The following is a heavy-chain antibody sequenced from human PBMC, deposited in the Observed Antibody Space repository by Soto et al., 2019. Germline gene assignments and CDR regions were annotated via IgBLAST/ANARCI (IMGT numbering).Heavy chain of an antibody. J-gene: IGHJ4*02. Sequence: QVQLQQWGAGLLKPSKTLSLTCAVYGGSFSGYYWTWIRQPPGPGLEWMGEINHSGRTNYNPSPKSRVTISVDTSKNQFSLKLTSVTAADTAVYYCARDKITGLFDYWGQGTLVTVSS. CDR1: GGSFSGYY. CDR2: INHSGRT. CDR3: ARDKITGLFDY. D-gene: IGHD2-8*02. V-gene: IGHV4-34*01.